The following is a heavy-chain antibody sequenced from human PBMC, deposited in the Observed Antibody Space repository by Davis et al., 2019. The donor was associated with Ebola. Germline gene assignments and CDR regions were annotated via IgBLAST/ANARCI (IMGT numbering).Heavy chain of an antibody. CDR2: IYHSGST. D-gene: IGHD4-23*01. Sequence: SETLSLTCTVSGYSISSGYYWGWIRQPPGKGLEWIGSIYHSGSTYYNPSLKSRVNMSVDRSKNQFSLKLTSLTAADTAVYYCARASVAPGPMDVWGQGTTVTVSS. J-gene: IGHJ6*02. CDR3: ARASVAPGPMDV. V-gene: IGHV4-38-2*02. CDR1: GYSISSGYY.